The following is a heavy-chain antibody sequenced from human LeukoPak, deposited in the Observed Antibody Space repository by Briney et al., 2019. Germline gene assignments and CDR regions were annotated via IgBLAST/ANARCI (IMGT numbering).Heavy chain of an antibody. Sequence: GGSLRLSCAASGFTFSSYSMNWVRQAPGKGLEWVSSISSSSSYIYYADSVKGRFTISRDNAKNSLYLQMNSLRAEDTAVYYCASRCFSYDSSGYLVDYWGQGTLVTVSS. V-gene: IGHV3-21*01. D-gene: IGHD3-22*01. CDR2: ISSSSSYI. CDR1: GFTFSSYS. CDR3: ASRCFSYDSSGYLVDY. J-gene: IGHJ4*02.